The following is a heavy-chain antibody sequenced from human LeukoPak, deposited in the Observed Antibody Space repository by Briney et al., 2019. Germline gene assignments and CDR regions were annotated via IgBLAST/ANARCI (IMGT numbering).Heavy chain of an antibody. V-gene: IGHV4-61*03. CDR3: ARAPSPYYYDSSAYYSDY. J-gene: IGHJ4*02. Sequence: PSETLSLTCTVSGVSISSTTYYWGWIRQPPGKGLEWIGYFYNSGRSTYNPSLKSRVTISADTSKNHFSLKLNSVTTADTAVYYCARAPSPYYYDSSAYYSDYWGQGTLVTVSS. D-gene: IGHD3-22*01. CDR2: FYNSGRS. CDR1: GVSISSTTYY.